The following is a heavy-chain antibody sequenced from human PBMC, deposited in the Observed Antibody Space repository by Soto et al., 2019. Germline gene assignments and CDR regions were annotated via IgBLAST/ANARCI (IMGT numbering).Heavy chain of an antibody. J-gene: IGHJ4*02. CDR1: GGYITSSEYY. CDR3: AREKGYISGPKNFDY. D-gene: IGHD5-12*01. Sequence: TSETLSLTCTVSGGYITSSEYYWAWIRQPPGKGLQFVGTIYYSGSSYYNPSLKSRVTMSVDTSKNQFSLKLSSVTAADTAVYYCAREKGYISGPKNFDYWGQGTLVTVSS. CDR2: IYYSGSS. V-gene: IGHV4-39*07.